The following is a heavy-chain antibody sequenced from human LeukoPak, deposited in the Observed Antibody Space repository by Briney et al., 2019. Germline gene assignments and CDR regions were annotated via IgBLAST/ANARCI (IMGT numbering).Heavy chain of an antibody. D-gene: IGHD5-18*01. Sequence: PGGSLRLSCAASGFTFSSYAMHWVRQAPGKWLEWVAVISYDGSNKYYADSVKGRFTISRDNSKNTLYLQMNSLRAEDTAVYYCAKDEGAMVENLFDYWGQGTLVTVSS. V-gene: IGHV3-30*04. CDR2: ISYDGSNK. CDR1: GFTFSSYA. J-gene: IGHJ4*02. CDR3: AKDEGAMVENLFDY.